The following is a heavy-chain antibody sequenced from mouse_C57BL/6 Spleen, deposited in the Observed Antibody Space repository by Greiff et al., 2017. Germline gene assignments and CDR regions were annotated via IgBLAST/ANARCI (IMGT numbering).Heavy chain of an antibody. J-gene: IGHJ2*01. D-gene: IGHD1-1*01. CDR2: ISDGGSYN. V-gene: IGHV5-4*03. CDR3: ARAYYGSSYVYYFDY. Sequence: EVKLMESGGGLVKPGGSLKLSCAASGFTFSSYAMSWVRQTPEKRLEWVATISDGGSYNDYPDNVKGRFTISRDNANNNLYLQMSNLKSEDTAMYYCARAYYGSSYVYYFDYWGQGTTLTVSS. CDR1: GFTFSSYA.